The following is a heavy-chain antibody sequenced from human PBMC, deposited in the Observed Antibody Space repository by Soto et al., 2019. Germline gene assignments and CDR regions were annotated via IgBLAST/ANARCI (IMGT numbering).Heavy chain of an antibody. Sequence: SVKVSCKGSAGIFSIYAISWVLQAPGQGLEWMGEIIPMFGSVKYAQKFQGSVNITADESTSTAYMELSSLKSENTAMYYCASTLKQFTSGWFGPWGQGTLVTVSS. CDR2: IIPMFGSV. D-gene: IGHD6-19*01. CDR3: ASTLKQFTSGWFGP. V-gene: IGHV1-69*13. J-gene: IGHJ5*02. CDR1: AGIFSIYA.